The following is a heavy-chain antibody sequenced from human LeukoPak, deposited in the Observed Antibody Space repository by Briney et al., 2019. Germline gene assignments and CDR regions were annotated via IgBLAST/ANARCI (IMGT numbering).Heavy chain of an antibody. V-gene: IGHV4-39*07. J-gene: IGHJ4*02. CDR1: GGSISSSIYY. CDR3: AGGLSGTD. D-gene: IGHD1-1*01. Sequence: SETLSLTCIVSGGSISSSIYYWAWVRQPPGKGLEWIGTVFYNGATQYSPSLRSRVTISIDTSTNQFSLKLTSVTAADTALYYCAGGLSGTDWGQGTLVTVSS. CDR2: VFYNGAT.